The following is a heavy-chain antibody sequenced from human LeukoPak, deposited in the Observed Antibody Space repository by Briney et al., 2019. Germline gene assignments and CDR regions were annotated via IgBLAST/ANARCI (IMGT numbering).Heavy chain of an antibody. CDR2: INADDGNT. V-gene: IGHV1-3*01. CDR3: ATALIGSGYYYDFDY. J-gene: IGHJ4*02. CDR1: GYTFTTYA. D-gene: IGHD3-22*01. Sequence: GASVKVSCKTSGYTFTTYAIHWVRQAPGQRLEWMGLINADDGNTRYSQKFQGRVTMTEDTSTDTAYMELSSLRSEDTAVYYCATALIGSGYYYDFDYWGQGTLVTVSS.